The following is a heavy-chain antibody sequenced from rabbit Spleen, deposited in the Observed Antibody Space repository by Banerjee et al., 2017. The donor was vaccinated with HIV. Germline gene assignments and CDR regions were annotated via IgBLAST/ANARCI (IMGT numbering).Heavy chain of an antibody. V-gene: IGHV1S40*01. CDR3: ARGDNYNGYGYSM. CDR2: IGAGSSGST. J-gene: IGHJ4*01. Sequence: QSLEESGGDLVKPGASLTLTCTASGFSFSSSYYMCWVRQAPGKGLEWITCIGAGSSGSTYYASWAKGRFTISKTSSTTVTLQMTSLTAADTATYFCARGDNYNGYGYSMWGPGTLITVS. CDR1: GFSFSSSYY. D-gene: IGHD6-1*01.